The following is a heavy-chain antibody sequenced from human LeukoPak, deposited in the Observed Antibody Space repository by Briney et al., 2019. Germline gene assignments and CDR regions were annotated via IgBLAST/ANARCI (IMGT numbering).Heavy chain of an antibody. V-gene: IGHV3-23*01. J-gene: IGHJ4*02. CDR1: GFTFSSYA. CDR2: ISGSGGST. Sequence: GGSLRLSCAASGFTFSSYAMSWVRQAPGKGLEWVSAISGSGGSTYYADSVKGRFTISRDNSKNTLYLQMNSLRAEDTAVYCCAKVTDNWNDESQWGQGTLVTVSS. D-gene: IGHD1-20*01. CDR3: AKVTDNWNDESQ.